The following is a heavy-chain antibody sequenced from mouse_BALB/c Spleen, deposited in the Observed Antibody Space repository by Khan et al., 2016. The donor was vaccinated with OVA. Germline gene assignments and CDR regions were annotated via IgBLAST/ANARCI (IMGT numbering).Heavy chain of an antibody. CDR2: IYPGGGYT. D-gene: IGHD3-1*01. J-gene: IGHJ2*01. CDR3: GRRGAARATWDYFDY. Sequence: QVQLKQSGAELVRPGTSVKMSCKAAGYTFTNYWIGWVKQRPGHGLEWIGDIYPGGGYTNYNEKFKGKATLTADTSSSTAYMQLSSLSSGDSVIYYCGRRGAARATWDYFDYWGQGTTLTVSS. V-gene: IGHV1-63*02. CDR1: GYTFTNYW.